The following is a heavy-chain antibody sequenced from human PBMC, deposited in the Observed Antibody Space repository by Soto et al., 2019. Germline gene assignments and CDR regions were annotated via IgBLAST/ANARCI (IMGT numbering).Heavy chain of an antibody. D-gene: IGHD5-18*01. CDR2: IIPIFGTA. J-gene: IGHJ3*02. Sequence: GASVKVSCKASGGTFSSYAISWVRQAPGQGLEWMGGIIPIFGTANSAQKFQGRVTITADESTSTAYMERSSLRSEDTAVYYCARRVDTAMADDGLDIWGQGTMVTVSS. V-gene: IGHV1-69*13. CDR3: ARRVDTAMADDGLDI. CDR1: GGTFSSYA.